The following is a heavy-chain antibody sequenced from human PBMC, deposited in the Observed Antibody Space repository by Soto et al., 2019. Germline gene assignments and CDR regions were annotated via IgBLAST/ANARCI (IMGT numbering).Heavy chain of an antibody. V-gene: IGHV4-34*01. CDR1: GGSFSGYY. CDR2: INHSGST. Sequence: QVQLQQWGAGLLKPSETLSLTCAVYGGSFSGYYWSWIRQPPGKGLEWIGEINHSGSTNYNPSLKGRVTISVETSKNQFSLKLSSVTAADTAVYYCARGVIVVVVAATHSGWFDPWGQGTLVTVSS. CDR3: ARGVIVVVVAATHSGWFDP. D-gene: IGHD2-15*01. J-gene: IGHJ5*02.